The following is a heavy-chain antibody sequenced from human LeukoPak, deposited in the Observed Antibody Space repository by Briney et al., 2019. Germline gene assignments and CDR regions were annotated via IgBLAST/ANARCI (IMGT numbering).Heavy chain of an antibody. D-gene: IGHD6-19*01. CDR3: ARAQLAVAGIFDY. J-gene: IGHJ4*02. CDR1: GGTFSSYA. V-gene: IGHV1-69*05. Sequence: SVKVSCKASGGTFSSYAISWVRQAPGQGLEWTGGIIPIFGTANYAQKFQGRVTITTDESTSTAYMELSSLRSEDTAVYYCARAQLAVAGIFDYWGQGTLVIVSS. CDR2: IIPIFGTA.